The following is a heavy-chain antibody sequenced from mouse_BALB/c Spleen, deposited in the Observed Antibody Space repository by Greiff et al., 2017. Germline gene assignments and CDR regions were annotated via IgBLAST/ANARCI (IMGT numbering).Heavy chain of an antibody. CDR3: ARERGYGSRGFAY. D-gene: IGHD1-1*01. V-gene: IGHV1-54*03. Sequence: QVQLQQSGAELVRPGTSVKVSCKASGYAFTNYLIEWVKQRPGQGLEWIGVINPGSGGTNYNEKFKGKATLTADKSSSTAYMQLSSLTSDDSAVYFCARERGYGSRGFAYWGQGTLVTVSA. CDR2: INPGSGGT. J-gene: IGHJ3*01. CDR1: GYAFTNYL.